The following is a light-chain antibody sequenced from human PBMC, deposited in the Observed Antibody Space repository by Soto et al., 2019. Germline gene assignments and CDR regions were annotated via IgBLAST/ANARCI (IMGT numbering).Light chain of an antibody. CDR2: DAS. V-gene: IGKV1-33*01. CDR1: LDISTL. Sequence: DIQMAQSPSSLSASVGPRLTITGQSCLDISTLLNCSQQKPGKAPKLLIYDASNLEIGVPSRLSGSGSGIHFTFTTNNLQPEDIATYYCQQYENLPITFGQGTRLEIK. J-gene: IGKJ5*01. CDR3: QQYENLPIT.